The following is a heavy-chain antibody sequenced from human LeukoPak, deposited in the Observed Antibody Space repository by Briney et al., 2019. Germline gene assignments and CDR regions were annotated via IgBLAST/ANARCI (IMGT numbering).Heavy chain of an antibody. CDR2: IYYSGST. Sequence: PSETLSLTCTVSGGSISSYYWSWIRQPPGKGLEWIGYIYYSGSTNYNPSLKSRVTISVDTSKNQFSLKLSSVTAADTAVYYCARVEYYYDSSGYSSAFDIWGQGTMVTVSS. CDR1: GGSISSYY. V-gene: IGHV4-59*08. CDR3: ARVEYYYDSSGYSSAFDI. J-gene: IGHJ3*02. D-gene: IGHD3-22*01.